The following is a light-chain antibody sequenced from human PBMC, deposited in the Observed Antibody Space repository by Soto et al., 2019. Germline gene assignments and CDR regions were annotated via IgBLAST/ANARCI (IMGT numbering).Light chain of an antibody. CDR2: EGS. CDR3: CSYAGNSSFV. V-gene: IGLV2-23*01. Sequence: QSVLTQPASVSGSPGQSITISCTGTSSDVGSYNLVSWYQQHPGTAPKLMIYEGSKWPSGVSNRFSGSKSGNTASLIISGLQAEDEADYYCCSYAGNSSFVFGTGTKVTVL. CDR1: SSDVGSYNL. J-gene: IGLJ1*01.